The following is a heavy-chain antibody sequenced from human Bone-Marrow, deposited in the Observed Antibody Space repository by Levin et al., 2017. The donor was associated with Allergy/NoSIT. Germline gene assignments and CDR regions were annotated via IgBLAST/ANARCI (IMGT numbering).Heavy chain of an antibody. CDR1: GGSISGGGYY. V-gene: IGHV4-31*03. CDR3: ARFNGYDFDY. J-gene: IGHJ4*02. CDR2: IYYSGNT. Sequence: ASETLSLTCTVSGGSISGGGYYWSWIRQHPGTGLEWIGYIYYSGNTYYNPSLKSRVIISVVTSKNQLSLKLTSVTVADTAVYYCARFNGYDFDYWGQGTLVTVSS. D-gene: IGHD5-12*01.